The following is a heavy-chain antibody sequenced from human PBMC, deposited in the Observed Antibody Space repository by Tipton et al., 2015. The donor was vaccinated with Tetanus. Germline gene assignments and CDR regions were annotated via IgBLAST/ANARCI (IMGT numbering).Heavy chain of an antibody. V-gene: IGHV4-34*01. Sequence: LRLSCGVYGGSFSGYYWTWIRQPPGKGLEGLGEVTHSGSTNYNPSLKSRVTISVDTAKKQFSLKLTSVIPADTAVYYCARGRQRLVPAGFDLWGQGTLVTVSS. CDR3: ARGRQRLVPAGFDL. D-gene: IGHD6-13*01. J-gene: IGHJ5*02. CDR2: VTHSGST. CDR1: GGSFSGYY.